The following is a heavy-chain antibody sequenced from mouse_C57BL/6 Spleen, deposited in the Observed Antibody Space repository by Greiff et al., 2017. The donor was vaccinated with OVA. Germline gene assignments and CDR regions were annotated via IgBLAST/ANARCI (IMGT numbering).Heavy chain of an antibody. V-gene: IGHV1-50*01. D-gene: IGHD1-1*01. CDR1: GYTFTSYW. J-gene: IGHJ2*01. CDR3: ARMRGYYYYFDY. Sequence: QVQLQQPGAELVEPGASVKLSCKASGYTFTSYWMQWVKQRPGQGLEWIGEIDPSDSYTNYNQKFKGKATLTVDTSSSTAYMQLSSLTSEDSAVYYCARMRGYYYYFDYWGQGTTLTVSS. CDR2: IDPSDSYT.